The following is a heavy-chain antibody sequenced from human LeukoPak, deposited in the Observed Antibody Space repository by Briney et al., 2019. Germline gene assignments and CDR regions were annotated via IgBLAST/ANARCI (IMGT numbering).Heavy chain of an antibody. D-gene: IGHD3-22*01. V-gene: IGHV1-69*05. CDR1: GGTFSNYA. CDR2: IIPIFDTP. CDR3: AGQLFHLDSSGYSLDALDI. J-gene: IGHJ3*02. Sequence: GASVKVSCKTSGGTFSNYAISWVRQAPGQGLEWMGVIIPIFDTPNYAQKWQGRVTITTDESTSTAYMELRSLRSEDTAVYYCAGQLFHLDSSGYSLDALDIWGQGTMVTVSS.